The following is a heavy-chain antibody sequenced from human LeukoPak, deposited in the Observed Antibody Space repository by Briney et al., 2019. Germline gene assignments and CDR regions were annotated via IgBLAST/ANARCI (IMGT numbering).Heavy chain of an antibody. V-gene: IGHV1-18*01. D-gene: IGHD3-10*01. CDR2: ISGSNGNT. J-gene: IGHJ3*02. Sequence: ASVKLSCKASGYTFTSYGISWVRQAPGQGLKWMGWISGSNGNTNYAQKLQGRVTMTTDTSTSRAYMELRSLRSDDTAVNYCAREEGIGGDAVDISGQGTILTASS. CDR1: GYTFTSYG. CDR3: AREEGIGGDAVDI.